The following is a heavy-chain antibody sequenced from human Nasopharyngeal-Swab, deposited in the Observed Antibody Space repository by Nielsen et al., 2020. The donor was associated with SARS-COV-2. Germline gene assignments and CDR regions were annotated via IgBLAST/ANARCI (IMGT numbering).Heavy chain of an antibody. V-gene: IGHV3-23*01. CDR3: AKAGGYSSAVAFDI. CDR2: ISGSGGST. D-gene: IGHD5-18*01. CDR1: GFTFSSYA. J-gene: IGHJ3*02. Sequence: GESLKISCAASGFTFSSYAMSWVRQAPGKGLGWVSAISGSGGSTYYADSVKGRFTIPRDNSKNTLYLQMNSLRAEDTAVYYCAKAGGYSSAVAFDIWGQGTMVTVSS.